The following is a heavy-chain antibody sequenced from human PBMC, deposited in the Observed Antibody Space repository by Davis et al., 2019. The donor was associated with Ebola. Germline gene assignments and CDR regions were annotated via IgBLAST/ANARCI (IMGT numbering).Heavy chain of an antibody. CDR3: ARDLPSYGDYGIYYYGMGV. CDR2: INPNSGGT. J-gene: IGHJ6*02. CDR1: GYTFTGYY. Sequence: AASVKVSCKASGYTFTGYYMHWVRQAPGQGLEWMGWINPNSGGTNYAQKFQGWVTMTRDTSISTAYMELSRLRSDDTAVYYCARDLPSYGDYGIYYYGMGVWGQGTTVTVSS. D-gene: IGHD4-17*01. V-gene: IGHV1-2*04.